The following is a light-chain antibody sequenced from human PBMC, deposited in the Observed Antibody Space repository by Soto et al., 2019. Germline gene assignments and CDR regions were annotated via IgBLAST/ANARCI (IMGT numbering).Light chain of an antibody. CDR2: KAS. CDR1: QNIYNY. Sequence: DIQMTQSPSTLSASVGDRVTITCRASQNIYNYLAWYQQKPGKAPKPLIYKASTLKSGVPSRFSGSGSGKEFTLTISSLQPDDFATYYCHQYSVTSSFGPGTKVDVK. CDR3: HQYSVTSS. V-gene: IGKV1-5*03. J-gene: IGKJ3*01.